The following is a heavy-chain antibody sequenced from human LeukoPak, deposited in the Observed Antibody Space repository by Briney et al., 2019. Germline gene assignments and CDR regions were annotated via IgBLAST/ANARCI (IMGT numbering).Heavy chain of an antibody. CDR1: GGSISSSSYY. J-gene: IGHJ4*02. CDR2: IYYSGST. D-gene: IGHD3-16*02. CDR3: AIFTFGGIIAPDY. Sequence: SETLSLNCTVSGGSISSSSYYWGWIRQPPGKGLEWIGSIYYSGSTYYNPSLKSRVTISVDTSKNQFSLKLSSVTAADTAVYYCAIFTFGGIIAPDYWGQGTLVTVSS. V-gene: IGHV4-39*01.